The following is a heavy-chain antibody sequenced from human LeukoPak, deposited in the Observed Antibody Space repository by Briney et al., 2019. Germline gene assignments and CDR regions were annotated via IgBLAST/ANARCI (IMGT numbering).Heavy chain of an antibody. CDR3: AKSIAVAGLAGGRTFDY. CDR2: IRYDGSDK. CDR1: GFTFKNYG. J-gene: IGHJ4*02. D-gene: IGHD6-19*01. Sequence: GGSLRLSCAASGFTFKNYGMHWVRQAPGKGLEWVAFIRYDGSDKYYADFVKGRFTISRDNSENTPYLQMNSLRPEDTAVYYCAKSIAVAGLAGGRTFDYWGQGTLVTVSS. V-gene: IGHV3-30*02.